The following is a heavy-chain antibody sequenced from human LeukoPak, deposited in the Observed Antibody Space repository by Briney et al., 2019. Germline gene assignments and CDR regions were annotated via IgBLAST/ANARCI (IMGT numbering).Heavy chain of an antibody. D-gene: IGHD3-22*01. CDR1: GGSISSYY. CDR3: AKGSKVVVITRDHYMDV. J-gene: IGHJ6*03. V-gene: IGHV4-59*01. Sequence: SETLSLTCTVSGGSISSYYWNWIRQPPGKGLEWIGYIYYSGSTNYNPSLKSRVTISVDTSKNQFSLKLSSVTAADTAVYYCAKGSKVVVITRDHYMDVWGKGTTVTISS. CDR2: IYYSGST.